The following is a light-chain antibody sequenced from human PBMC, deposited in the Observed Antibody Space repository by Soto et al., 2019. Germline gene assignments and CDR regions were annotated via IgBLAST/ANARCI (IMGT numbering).Light chain of an antibody. V-gene: IGKV3-20*01. J-gene: IGKJ1*01. Sequence: EVVLTQSPGTLSLSPGERATLSCRASQSLNRNYLAWYQRKPGQPPRLLMYGAFNRATDIPARFSGSVSGTDFTLTITRLEPEDFVVYYCQQYESSPPTFGQGTKVEF. CDR1: QSLNRNY. CDR3: QQYESSPPT. CDR2: GAF.